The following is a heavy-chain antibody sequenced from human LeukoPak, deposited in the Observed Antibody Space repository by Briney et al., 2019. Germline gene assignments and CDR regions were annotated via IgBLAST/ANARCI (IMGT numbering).Heavy chain of an antibody. CDR3: ARDSPPRPITMVRGVMLGAFDI. V-gene: IGHV1-69*01. Sequence: ASVKVSCKASGGTFSSYAISWVRQAPGQGLEWMGGIIPIFGTANYAQKFQGRVTITADESTSTAYMELSSLRSEDTAVYYCARDSPPRPITMVRGVMLGAFDIWGQGTMVTVSS. D-gene: IGHD3-10*01. CDR1: GGTFSSYA. J-gene: IGHJ3*02. CDR2: IIPIFGTA.